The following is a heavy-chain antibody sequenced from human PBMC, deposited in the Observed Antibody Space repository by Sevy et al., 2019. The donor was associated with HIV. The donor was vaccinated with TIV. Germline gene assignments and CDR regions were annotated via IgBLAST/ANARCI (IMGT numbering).Heavy chain of an antibody. CDR2: ISGSGGST. V-gene: IGHV3-23*01. J-gene: IGHJ4*02. Sequence: GESLKISCAASGFTFSSYAMSWVRQAPGKGLEWVSAISGSGGSTYYADSVKGRFTISRDNSKNTLYLQMNSLRAEDTAVYYCAKRVGYDSNAGDYWGQGTLVTVSS. CDR3: AKRVGYDSNAGDY. CDR1: GFTFSSYA. D-gene: IGHD5-12*01.